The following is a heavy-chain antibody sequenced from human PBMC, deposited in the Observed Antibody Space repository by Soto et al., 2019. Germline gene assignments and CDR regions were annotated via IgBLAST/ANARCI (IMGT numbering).Heavy chain of an antibody. V-gene: IGHV1-69*06. J-gene: IGHJ6*02. CDR1: GRTFNSYV. Sequence: QVQLVQSGAEVKKPGSSVKVSCKAPGRTFNSYVISWVRQAPGQGLEWMGGIIPMFGSAEYAQKFQGRLTITAEKSTNNAYMELPSVRSEDTAVYYRGRRPTIYGVPNAQDGEGLDVWGQGTTVTV. CDR3: GRRPTIYGVPNAQDGEGLDV. CDR2: IIPMFGSA. D-gene: IGHD3-3*01.